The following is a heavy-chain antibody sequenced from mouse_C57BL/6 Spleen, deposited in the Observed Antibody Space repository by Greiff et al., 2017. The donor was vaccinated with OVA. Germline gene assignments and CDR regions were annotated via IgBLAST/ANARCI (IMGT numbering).Heavy chain of an antibody. CDR2: IRLKSDNYAT. Sequence: EVKLEESGGGLVQPGGSMKLSCVASGFTFSNYWMNWVRQSPEKGLEWVAQIRLKSDNYATHYAESVKGRFTISRDGSKSSVYLQMNNLSAEDTGIYYCTNAYSNYFDYWGQGTTLTVSS. J-gene: IGHJ2*01. D-gene: IGHD2-5*01. CDR3: TNAYSNYFDY. V-gene: IGHV6-3*01. CDR1: GFTFSNYW.